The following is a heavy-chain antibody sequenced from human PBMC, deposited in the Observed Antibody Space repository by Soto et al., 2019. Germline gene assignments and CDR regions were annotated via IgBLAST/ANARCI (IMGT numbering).Heavy chain of an antibody. D-gene: IGHD3-3*01. CDR2: IKGDESST. J-gene: IGHJ4*02. V-gene: IGHV3-74*01. Sequence: VQLVESGGGLGQPGGSLRLSCAASGFTFSSYWMHWVRQAPGKGLEWVSRIKGDESSTNYADSVKGRFTISRDNAKNTFYLQMNSLRAEDTAVYYCARGAFGAYYFDSWGQGTLVTVSS. CDR1: GFTFSSYW. CDR3: ARGAFGAYYFDS.